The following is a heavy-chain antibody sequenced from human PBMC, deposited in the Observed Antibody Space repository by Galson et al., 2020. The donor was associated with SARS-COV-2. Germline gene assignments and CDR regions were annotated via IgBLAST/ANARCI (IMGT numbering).Heavy chain of an antibody. V-gene: IGHV3-48*04. J-gene: IGHJ4*02. CDR3: ARERLEY. CDR1: GFTFSSYT. D-gene: IGHD1-1*01. CDR2: IRSSSGTI. Sequence: GGSLRLSCPASGFTFSSYTMNWVRQAPGKGLELVAYIRSSSGTIYYADSVKGRFTISRANAKNSLYRQLNSLRVEDRAVYYCARERLEYWGQGTLVTVSS.